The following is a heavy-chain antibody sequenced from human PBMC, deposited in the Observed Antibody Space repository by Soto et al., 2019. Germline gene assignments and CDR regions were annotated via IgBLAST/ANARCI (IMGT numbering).Heavy chain of an antibody. V-gene: IGHV1-8*01. J-gene: IGHJ4*02. CDR2: MNPNTGNS. D-gene: IGHD1-1*01. CDR1: GYTFTSYD. CDR3: ARRAETNGWNGFGADKYYFDF. Sequence: ASVKGSCKTSGYTFTSYDIYCVRQATVQVLEGIGCMNPNTGNSGYAQKFQGRVTMTSDTSISTAHMELSSLRSEDTAVYYCARRAETNGWNGFGADKYYFDFWGQGTLVTVSS.